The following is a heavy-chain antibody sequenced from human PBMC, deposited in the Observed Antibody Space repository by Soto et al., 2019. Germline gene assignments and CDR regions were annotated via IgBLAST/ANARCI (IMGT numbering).Heavy chain of an antibody. Sequence: GGSLRLSCAASGFTFSNYAMSWVRQAPGKGLEWVSGLRDGGGSTFYADSVKGRFTISRDNAKNTLYLQMMSLRADDTAMYYCAADTGDIEVVPATTWGQGTLVTVSS. CDR3: AADTGDIEVVPATT. V-gene: IGHV3-23*01. D-gene: IGHD2-15*01. CDR2: LRDGGGST. J-gene: IGHJ4*02. CDR1: GFTFSNYA.